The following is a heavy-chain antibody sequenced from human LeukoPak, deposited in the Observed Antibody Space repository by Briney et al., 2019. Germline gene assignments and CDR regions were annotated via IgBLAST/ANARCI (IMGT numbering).Heavy chain of an antibody. CDR2: IYYSGST. D-gene: IGHD4-23*01. CDR3: ARRAPLRWYDY. J-gene: IGHJ4*02. Sequence: SETLSLTCTVSGGSISSGSYYWGRIRQPPGKGLEWIGSIYYSGSTYYNPSLKSRVTISVDTSKNQFSLKLTSVTAADTAVYYCARRAPLRWYDYWGQGTLVTVSS. V-gene: IGHV4-39*01. CDR1: GGSISSGSYY.